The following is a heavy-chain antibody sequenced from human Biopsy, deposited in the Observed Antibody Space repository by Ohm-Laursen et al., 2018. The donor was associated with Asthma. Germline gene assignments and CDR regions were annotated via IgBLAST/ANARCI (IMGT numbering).Heavy chain of an antibody. Sequence: PGTLSLTCTVSGGSINNFYWSWIRQPPGKGLESIGHVYYSGSTNYNPSLKSRVTISIDASKNQFSLKLTSVTAADTAVYYCARGVDRVTGLLDHFDSWGQGTPVTVSS. CDR3: ARGVDRVTGLLDHFDS. CDR2: VYYSGST. J-gene: IGHJ4*02. CDR1: GGSINNFY. D-gene: IGHD2-21*02. V-gene: IGHV4-59*01.